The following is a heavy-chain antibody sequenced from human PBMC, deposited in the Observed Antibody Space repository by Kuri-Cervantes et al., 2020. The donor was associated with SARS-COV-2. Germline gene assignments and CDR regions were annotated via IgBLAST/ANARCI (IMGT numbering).Heavy chain of an antibody. CDR3: ARGLQVDY. V-gene: IGHV3-30-3*01. D-gene: IGHD4-11*01. Sequence: GGSLRLSCTASGFIFSDYYMTWIRQAPGKGLEWVAVISYDGSNKYYADSVKGRFTISRDNSKNTLYLQMNSLRSDDTAVYYCARGLQVDYWGQGTLVTVSS. CDR1: GFIFSDYY. CDR2: ISYDGSNK. J-gene: IGHJ4*02.